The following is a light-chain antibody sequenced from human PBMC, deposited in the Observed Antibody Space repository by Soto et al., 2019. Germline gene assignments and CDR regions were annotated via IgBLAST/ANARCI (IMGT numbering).Light chain of an antibody. J-gene: IGKJ1*01. Sequence: EMVMTQSPATLSVSPGERATLSCRASQSVSSYLAWYQQKPGQPPRLLIYVASTRAAGIPARFSGIGSGTEFTLTISSLQSDYFADYYCQQYKDWPPRFGQGTKVEIK. V-gene: IGKV3-15*01. CDR1: QSVSSY. CDR2: VAS. CDR3: QQYKDWPPR.